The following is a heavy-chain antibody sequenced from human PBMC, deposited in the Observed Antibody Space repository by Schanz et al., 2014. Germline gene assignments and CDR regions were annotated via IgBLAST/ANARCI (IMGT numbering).Heavy chain of an antibody. CDR3: AKLAPAATYLDS. CDR2: ISDSGDST. D-gene: IGHD2-2*01. CDR1: GFTFSDYY. Sequence: QVQLVDSGGGLVKPGGSLRLSCAASGFTFSDYYMTWIRQAPGKGLVWVSDISDSGDSTHYADSVKGRFTISRDNAKNSLFLQMNRLSAEDTAVYYCAKLAPAATYLDSWGLGTLVTVSS. J-gene: IGHJ4*02. V-gene: IGHV3-11*01.